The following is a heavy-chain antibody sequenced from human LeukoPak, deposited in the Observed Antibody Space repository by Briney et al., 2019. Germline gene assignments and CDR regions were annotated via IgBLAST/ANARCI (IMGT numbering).Heavy chain of an antibody. CDR1: GGTFSSYA. D-gene: IGHD1-26*01. Sequence: GASVKVSCKASGGTFSSYAISWVRQAPGQGLEWMGGIIPIFGTASYAQKFQGRVTITTDESTSTAYMELSSLRSEDTAVYYCAIGSSEDYFDYWGQGTLVTVSP. CDR3: AIGSSEDYFDY. V-gene: IGHV1-69*05. J-gene: IGHJ4*02. CDR2: IIPIFGTA.